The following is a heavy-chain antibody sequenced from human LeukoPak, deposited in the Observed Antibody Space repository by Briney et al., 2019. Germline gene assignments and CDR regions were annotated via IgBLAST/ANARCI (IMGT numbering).Heavy chain of an antibody. CDR1: GGSFSGYY. D-gene: IGHD1-7*01. CDR3: ARGARRANWNYVYYYGMDV. J-gene: IGHJ6*02. Sequence: SETLSLTCAVCGGSFSGYYWSWIRQPPGKGLEWIGEINHSGSTNYNPSLKSRVTISVDTSKNQFSLKLSSVTAADTAVYYCARGARRANWNYVYYYGMDVWGQGTTVIVSS. CDR2: INHSGST. V-gene: IGHV4-34*01.